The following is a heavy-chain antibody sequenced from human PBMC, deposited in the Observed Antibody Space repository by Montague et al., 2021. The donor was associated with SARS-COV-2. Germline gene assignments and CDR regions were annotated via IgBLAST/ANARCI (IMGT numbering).Heavy chain of an antibody. CDR2: IHTGGNT. J-gene: IGHJ4*02. CDR1: GFTVRYTS. V-gene: IGHV3-66*01. CDR3: ARVYYYENSGFTPFDY. D-gene: IGHD3-22*01. Sequence: SLRLSCAASGFTVRYTSMTWVRQAPGKGLEWVSVIHTGGNTYYAESVKGRFTISRDNSKNTLYLQMNSLRAEDTAVYYCARVYYYENSGFTPFDYWGQGTLVTVSS.